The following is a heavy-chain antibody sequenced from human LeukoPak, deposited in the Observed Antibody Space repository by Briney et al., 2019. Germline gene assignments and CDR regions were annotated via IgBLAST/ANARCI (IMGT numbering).Heavy chain of an antibody. J-gene: IGHJ4*02. CDR2: ISRRDDYT. V-gene: IGHV3-23*01. D-gene: IGHD3-10*01. Sequence: GGSLRLSCAASGFAFSSYAMSWVRQPPGKGLEWVSVISRRDDYTYYADSVKGRFTISRDNSKNTLYLQMNTLRAEDTAVYYCANDYRSGSFHNFWGQGTLVTVSS. CDR3: ANDYRSGSFHNF. CDR1: GFAFSSYA.